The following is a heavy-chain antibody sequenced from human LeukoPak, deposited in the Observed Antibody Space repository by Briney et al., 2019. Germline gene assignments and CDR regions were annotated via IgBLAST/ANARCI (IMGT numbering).Heavy chain of an antibody. Sequence: KSSETLSLTCTVSGGSISSGGYYWSWIRQPPGKGLEWIGYIYHSGSTYYNPSLKSRVTISVDRSKNQFSLKLSSVTAADTAVYYCARDHGPGRWFDPWGQGTLVTVSS. CDR2: IYHSGST. V-gene: IGHV4-30-2*01. J-gene: IGHJ5*02. CDR3: ARDHGPGRWFDP. CDR1: GGSISSGGYY.